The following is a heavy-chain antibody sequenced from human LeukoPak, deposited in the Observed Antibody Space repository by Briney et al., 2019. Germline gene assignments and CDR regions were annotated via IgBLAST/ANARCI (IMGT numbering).Heavy chain of an antibody. CDR2: ISSSSSYI. CDR1: GFTFSSYS. Sequence: PGGSLRLSCAASGFTFSSYSMNWVRQAPGKGLEWVSSISSSSSYIYYAVSVKGRFTISRDNAKNSLYLQMNSLRAEDTAVYYCARTFDYWGQGTLVTVSS. CDR3: ARTFDY. J-gene: IGHJ4*02. V-gene: IGHV3-21*01.